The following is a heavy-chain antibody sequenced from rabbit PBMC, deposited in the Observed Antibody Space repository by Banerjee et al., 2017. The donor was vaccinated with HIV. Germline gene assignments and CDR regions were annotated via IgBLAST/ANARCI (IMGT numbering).Heavy chain of an antibody. V-gene: IGHV1S45*01. CDR3: ARDLTGVIGWNFNL. J-gene: IGHJ4*01. CDR1: GFSFSNGYV. Sequence: QEQLEESGGDLVKPEGSLTLTCTASGFSFSNGYVMSWVRQAPGKGLEWIACIYAGSSGSTYYASWATGRFTTSKTSSTTVTLQMTSLTAADTATYFCARDLTGVIGWNFNLWGPGTLVTVS. CDR2: IYAGSSGST. D-gene: IGHD1-1*01.